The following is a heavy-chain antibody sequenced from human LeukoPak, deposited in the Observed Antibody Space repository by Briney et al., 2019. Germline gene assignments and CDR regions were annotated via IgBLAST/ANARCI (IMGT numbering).Heavy chain of an antibody. Sequence: GASVKASCKASGGTFSSYAISWVRQAPGHGLEWMGGIIPIFGTANYAQKFQGRVTITTDESTSTAYMELSSLRSEDTAVYYCASGAAAGPRLDYWGQGTRAPVSS. D-gene: IGHD6-13*01. CDR2: IIPIFGTA. V-gene: IGHV1-69*05. CDR3: ASGAAAGPRLDY. CDR1: GGTFSSYA. J-gene: IGHJ4*02.